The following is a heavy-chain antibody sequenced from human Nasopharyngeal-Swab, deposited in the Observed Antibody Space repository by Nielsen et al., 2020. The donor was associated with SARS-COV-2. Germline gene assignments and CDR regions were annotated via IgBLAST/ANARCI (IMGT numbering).Heavy chain of an antibody. CDR2: IDTDGTIT. D-gene: IGHD2-15*01. J-gene: IGHJ4*02. V-gene: IGHV3-74*01. CDR3: ARDVGGRDNY. Sequence: WIRQLPGKGLLWVSRIDTDGTITDYADSVKGRFTISRDNAKNTLYLQMNSLRAEDTAVYYCARDVGGRDNYWGQGALVTVSS.